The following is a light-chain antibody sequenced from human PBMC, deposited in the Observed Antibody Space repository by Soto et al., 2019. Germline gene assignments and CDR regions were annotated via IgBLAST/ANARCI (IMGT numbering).Light chain of an antibody. CDR2: NND. Sequence: QSGLTQPPSVSAAPGQKVTLSCSGSTSNIGENFVSWYQKFPETAPKLLIFNNDQRPSEIPDRFSGSKSGASATLGITGLQTGDAADYFCAAWDNRLSVYVFGAGTKLTVL. CDR3: AAWDNRLSVYV. V-gene: IGLV1-51*01. CDR1: TSNIGENF. J-gene: IGLJ1*01.